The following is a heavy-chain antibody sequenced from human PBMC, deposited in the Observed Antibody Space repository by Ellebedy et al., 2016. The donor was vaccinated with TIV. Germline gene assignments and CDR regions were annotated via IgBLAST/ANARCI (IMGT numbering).Heavy chain of an antibody. Sequence: ASVKVSCKASGYAFDRYIISWVRQAPGQGLEWMGWISAYTGDTNYAQKFRDRVTLTTDTSTSTAYMDLRSLTSDDTAVYYCARDMVQGMVARYLWFDYWGQGTLVTVSS. CDR1: GYAFDRYI. CDR3: ARDMVQGMVARYLWFDY. CDR2: ISAYTGDT. J-gene: IGHJ4*02. V-gene: IGHV1-18*01. D-gene: IGHD2-15*01.